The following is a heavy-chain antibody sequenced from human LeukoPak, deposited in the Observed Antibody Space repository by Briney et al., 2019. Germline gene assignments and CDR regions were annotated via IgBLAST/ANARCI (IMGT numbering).Heavy chain of an antibody. D-gene: IGHD6-19*01. CDR2: IYYSGST. CDR1: GGSISSYY. CDR3: ARAVDQWLAEFDY. Sequence: SETLSLTCTVSGGSISSYYWSWIRQPPGKGLEWIGYIYYSGSTNYNPSLKGRVTISVDTSKNQFSLKLSSVTAADTAVYYCARAVDQWLAEFDYWGQGTLVTVSS. J-gene: IGHJ4*02. V-gene: IGHV4-59*01.